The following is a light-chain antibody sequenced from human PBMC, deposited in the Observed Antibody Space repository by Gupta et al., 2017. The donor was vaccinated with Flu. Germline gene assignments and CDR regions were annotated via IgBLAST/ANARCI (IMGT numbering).Light chain of an antibody. CDR2: QTS. Sequence: DIQMTQSPSTLSASVGDRVTITCRASQSINSWLAWYQQKPGKAPKLLIFQTSLLYNGVPSRFSGSGSGTEFTLTISNLQPDDVATYFCQHCQGYSLSFGGGTKVEI. V-gene: IGKV1-5*03. CDR3: QHCQGYSLS. J-gene: IGKJ4*01. CDR1: QSINSW.